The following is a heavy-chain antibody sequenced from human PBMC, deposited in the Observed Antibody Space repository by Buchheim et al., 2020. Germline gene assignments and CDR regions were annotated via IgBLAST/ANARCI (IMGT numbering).Heavy chain of an antibody. Sequence: QVQLVESGGGVVQPGRSLRLSCAASGFTFSSYGMHWVRQAPGKGLEWVAVISYDGSNKYYADSVKGRFTISRDNSKNTLYLQMNSLRAEDTAVYYCAKGDLLMTTVVTEDYWGQGTL. CDR3: AKGDLLMTTVVTEDY. V-gene: IGHV3-30*18. D-gene: IGHD4-23*01. CDR1: GFTFSSYG. J-gene: IGHJ4*02. CDR2: ISYDGSNK.